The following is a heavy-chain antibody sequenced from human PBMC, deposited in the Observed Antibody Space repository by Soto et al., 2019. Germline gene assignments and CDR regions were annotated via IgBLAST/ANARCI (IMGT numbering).Heavy chain of an antibody. V-gene: IGHV1-69*17. J-gene: IGHJ5*02. D-gene: IGHD2-15*01. Sequence: QVQLVQSGAEVKKPGSSVKVSCKASGGTSRSLSITWVRQAPGQGLEWMGGITPLFGIPNYPQKFQGRLTITADTSTGTAYLELRSLRSEDTAVYYCARDTHAAGGWFDTWGRGTLVTVSS. CDR1: GGTSRSLS. CDR2: ITPLFGIP. CDR3: ARDTHAAGGWFDT.